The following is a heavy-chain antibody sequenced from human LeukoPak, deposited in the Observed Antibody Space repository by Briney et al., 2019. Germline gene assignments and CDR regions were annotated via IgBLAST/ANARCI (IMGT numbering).Heavy chain of an antibody. Sequence: ASVKVSCKASGFTFTSSAVQWVRQARGQRLKWIGWIAVGSGNTNYAQKFQERVPITRDMSASTAYMELSSLRSEDTAVYYCAAAPYSNSLCFDYWGQGTLVTVSS. CDR2: IAVGSGNT. J-gene: IGHJ4*02. V-gene: IGHV1-58*01. CDR3: AAAPYSNSLCFDY. CDR1: GFTFTSSA. D-gene: IGHD4-11*01.